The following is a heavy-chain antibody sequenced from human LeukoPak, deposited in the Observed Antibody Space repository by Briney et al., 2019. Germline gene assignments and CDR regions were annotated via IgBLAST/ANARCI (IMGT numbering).Heavy chain of an antibody. CDR3: ASDSSGWYYFDY. D-gene: IGHD6-19*01. CDR1: GGSISSSSYY. J-gene: IGHJ4*02. V-gene: IGHV4-39*01. CDR2: IYYSGST. Sequence: SETLSLTCTVSGGSISSSSYYWGWIRQPPGKGLEWIGSIYYSGSTYYNPSLKSRVTISVDTSKNQFSLKLSSATAADTAVYYCASDSSGWYYFDYWGQGTLVTVSS.